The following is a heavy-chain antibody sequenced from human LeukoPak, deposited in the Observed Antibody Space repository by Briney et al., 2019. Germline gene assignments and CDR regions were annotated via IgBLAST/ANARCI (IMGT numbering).Heavy chain of an antibody. Sequence: GGSLRLSCAASGFTFSSSAMSWVRQAPGKGLEWVSAISNNGGYTYYADSVQGRFTISRDNSKSTLCLQMNSLRAEDTAVYYCAKQLGYCSDGSCYFPYWGQGILVTVSS. CDR1: GFTFSSSA. D-gene: IGHD2-15*01. V-gene: IGHV3-23*01. CDR3: AKQLGYCSDGSCYFPY. J-gene: IGHJ1*01. CDR2: ISNNGGYT.